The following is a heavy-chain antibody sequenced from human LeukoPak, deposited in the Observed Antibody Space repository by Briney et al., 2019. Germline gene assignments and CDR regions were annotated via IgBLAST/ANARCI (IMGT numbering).Heavy chain of an antibody. CDR3: ATAFNWDSFFDY. Sequence: PRASVKVSCTVSGYTLTELSMHWVRQAPGKGLEWMGGFDPEDGETIYAQKFQGRVTMTEDTSTDTAYMELSSLRSEDTAVYYCATAFNWDSFFDYWGQGTLVTVSS. J-gene: IGHJ4*02. CDR2: FDPEDGET. D-gene: IGHD1-7*01. CDR1: GYTLTELS. V-gene: IGHV1-24*01.